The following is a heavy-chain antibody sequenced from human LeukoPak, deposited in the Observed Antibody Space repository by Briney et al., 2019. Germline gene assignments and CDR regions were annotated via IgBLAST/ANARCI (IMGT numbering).Heavy chain of an antibody. Sequence: GGSLRLSCAASGFTFNSYSMNWVRQAPGKGLEWVSSISGSSSYIYYADSVKGRFTISRDNAKNSLYLQMNSLRAEDTAVYYCARDINSYYDFWSGNSNWFDPWGQGTLVTVSS. CDR1: GFTFNSYS. CDR2: ISGSSSYI. D-gene: IGHD3-3*01. CDR3: ARDINSYYDFWSGNSNWFDP. J-gene: IGHJ5*02. V-gene: IGHV3-21*01.